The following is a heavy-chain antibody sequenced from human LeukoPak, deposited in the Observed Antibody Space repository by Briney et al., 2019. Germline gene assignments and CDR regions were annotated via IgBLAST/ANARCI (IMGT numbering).Heavy chain of an antibody. D-gene: IGHD6-19*01. Sequence: GGSLRLSCTASGFSFSTFAMHWVRQAPGKGLEWVAVISYDGTNKNYADSVKGRFTISRDNSKNTMYLQMNSLRAEDTAVYYCVRDSSGPIWGQGTMVTVSS. CDR1: GFSFSTFA. CDR2: ISYDGTNK. J-gene: IGHJ3*02. V-gene: IGHV3-30*04. CDR3: VRDSSGPI.